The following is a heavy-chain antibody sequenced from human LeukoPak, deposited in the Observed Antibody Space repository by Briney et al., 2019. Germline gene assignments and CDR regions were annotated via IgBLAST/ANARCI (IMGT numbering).Heavy chain of an antibody. CDR2: ISYDGSNK. J-gene: IGHJ4*02. D-gene: IGHD3-3*01. Sequence: GGSLRLSCAASGFTFSSYGMHWVRQAPGKGLEWVAVISYDGSNKYYADSVKGRFTISRDNSKNTLYLQMGSLRAEDMAVYYCARMYYDFWSGYYDYWGQGTLVTVSS. V-gene: IGHV3-30*03. CDR1: GFTFSSYG. CDR3: ARMYYDFWSGYYDY.